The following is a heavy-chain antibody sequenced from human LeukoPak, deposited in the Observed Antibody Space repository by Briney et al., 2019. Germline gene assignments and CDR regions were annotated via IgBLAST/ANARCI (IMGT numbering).Heavy chain of an antibody. CDR1: GFTFSSYS. D-gene: IGHD2-2*01. CDR2: ISSSSSYI. V-gene: IGHV3-21*01. CDR3: ARDLLAESQLLSNWFDP. J-gene: IGHJ5*02. Sequence: GGSLRLSCAASGFTFSSYSMNWVRQAPGKGLEWVSSISSSSSYIYYADSVKGRFTISRDNAKNSLYLQMNSLRAEDTAVYYCARDLLAESQLLSNWFDPWGQGTLVTVSS.